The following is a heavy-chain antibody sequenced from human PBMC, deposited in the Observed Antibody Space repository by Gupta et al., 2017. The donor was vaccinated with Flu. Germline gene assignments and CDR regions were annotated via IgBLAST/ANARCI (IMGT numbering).Heavy chain of an antibody. D-gene: IGHD1-26*01. J-gene: IGHJ4*02. CDR1: GFSVSSYW. CDR3: VCGCSQWDQ. V-gene: IGHV3-7*01. CDR2: MNPSGTTK. Sequence: EVQMVESGGGLVEPGGSLRLSCAASGFSVSSYWMSWVRQAPGKGLEWVANMNPSGTTKLYVDSVKGRFTISRDNAKNSLSLQMDSLRVEDTAVYYCVCGCSQWDQWGQGTLVTVSS.